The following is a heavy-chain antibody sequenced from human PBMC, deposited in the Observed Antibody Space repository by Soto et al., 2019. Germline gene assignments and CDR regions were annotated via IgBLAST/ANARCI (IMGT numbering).Heavy chain of an antibody. Sequence: QAQLVESGGGVVQPGRSLRLSCAASELPFTDYSMHWVRQTADKGLEWVAFISHDGRNTFYSDSVKGRFTISRDDSRTMLFLQMRGVTVDDTAIYYCAVDGVPTSSFRYYYFRFWGRGTLVTVSS. V-gene: IGHV3-30*04. CDR2: ISHDGRNT. J-gene: IGHJ4*02. CDR3: AVDGVPTSSFRYYYFRF. D-gene: IGHD3-9*01. CDR1: ELPFTDYS.